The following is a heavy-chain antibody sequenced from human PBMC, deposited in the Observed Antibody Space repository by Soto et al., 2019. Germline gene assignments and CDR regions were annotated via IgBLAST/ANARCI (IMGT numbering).Heavy chain of an antibody. Sequence: PGGSLRLSGAASVFTFSSYEMNWVRQAPGKGLEWVSYISSSGSTIYYADSVKGRFTISRDNAKNSLYLQMNSLRAEDTAVYYCARGPNESITIFGVVTAYYFDYWGQGTLVTVSS. V-gene: IGHV3-48*03. CDR3: ARGPNESITIFGVVTAYYFDY. CDR1: VFTFSSYE. D-gene: IGHD3-3*01. J-gene: IGHJ4*02. CDR2: ISSSGSTI.